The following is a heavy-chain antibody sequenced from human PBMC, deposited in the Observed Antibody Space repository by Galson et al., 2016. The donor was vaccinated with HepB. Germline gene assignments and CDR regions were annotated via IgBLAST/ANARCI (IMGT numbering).Heavy chain of an antibody. CDR1: GYTFTSYD. CDR3: ARVEYASSTGANRFDY. CDR2: MNPNSGNT. Sequence: SCKASGYTFTSYDIHWVRQAAGQGLEWMGWMNPNSGNTGYAQKFQGRVTLTRSTSKSTVYMELSSLRSGDMAMYYCARVEYASSTGANRFDYWGQGTLVTVSS. J-gene: IGHJ4*02. D-gene: IGHD6-6*01. V-gene: IGHV1-8*02.